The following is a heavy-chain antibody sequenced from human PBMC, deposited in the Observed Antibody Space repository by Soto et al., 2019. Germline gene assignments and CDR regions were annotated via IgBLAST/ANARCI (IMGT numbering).Heavy chain of an antibody. V-gene: IGHV3-48*01. Sequence: GGSLRLSCAASGFTFSSYSMNWVRQAPGKGLEWLSYISSSSSTIYYADSVKGRFTISRDNAKNSLSLQMNSLRAEATAVYYCARAPGARRGYRYISMRDLSSFSGMVVWG. J-gene: IGHJ6*04. CDR2: ISSSSSTI. D-gene: IGHD5-18*01. CDR1: GFTFSSYS. CDR3: ARAPGARRGYRYISMRDLSSFSGMVV.